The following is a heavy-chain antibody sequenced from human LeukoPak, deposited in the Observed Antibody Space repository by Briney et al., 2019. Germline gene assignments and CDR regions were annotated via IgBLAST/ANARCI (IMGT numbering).Heavy chain of an antibody. D-gene: IGHD6-19*01. CDR3: AKPGRRQWLVPYY. V-gene: IGHV1-2*02. J-gene: IGHJ4*02. CDR1: GYAFTGYY. Sequence: ASVKVSCKASGYAFTGYYMHWVREAPGQGLEWMGWINPNSGGTDYAQKFQGRVTMTRDTSITTAYMELSSLRSDDTAVYYCAKPGRRQWLVPYYWGQGTLVTVSS. CDR2: INPNSGGT.